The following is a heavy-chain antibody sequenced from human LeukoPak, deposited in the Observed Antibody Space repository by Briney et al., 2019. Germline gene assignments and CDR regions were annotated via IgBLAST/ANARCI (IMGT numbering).Heavy chain of an antibody. CDR2: ISAYNGNT. V-gene: IGHV1-18*01. D-gene: IGHD6-19*01. Sequence: ASVKVSCKASGYTFTSYGISWVRQAPGQGLEWMGWISAYNGNTNYAQKLQGRVTMTTDTSTSTAYMELRSLRSDDTAVYYCAREGTLGYSSGRYSGMDVWGQGTTVTVSS. CDR1: GYTFTSYG. CDR3: AREGTLGYSSGRYSGMDV. J-gene: IGHJ6*02.